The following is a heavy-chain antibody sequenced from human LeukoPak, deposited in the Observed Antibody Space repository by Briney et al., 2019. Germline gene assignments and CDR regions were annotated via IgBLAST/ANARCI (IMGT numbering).Heavy chain of an antibody. D-gene: IGHD2-8*01. CDR1: GLTFSDHY. V-gene: IGHV3-72*01. Sequence: GGSLRLSCAASGLTFSDHYMDWVRQAPGKGLEWVGRTRNKANSYTTEYAASVKGRFTISRDDSKNSLYLQLNSLKTEDTAVYYCARERGYANWFDPWGQGTLVTVSS. CDR2: TRNKANSYTT. CDR3: ARERGYANWFDP. J-gene: IGHJ5*02.